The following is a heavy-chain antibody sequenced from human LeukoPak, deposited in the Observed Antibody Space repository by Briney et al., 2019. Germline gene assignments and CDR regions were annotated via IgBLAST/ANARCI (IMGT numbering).Heavy chain of an antibody. Sequence: GGSLRLSCVASGLILRNYDTTWVRQAPGKGLEYVSSIGSGGYRFYCGSVKGRFSIFRDNSKNTVYPQMNSLRGEDTAIYFCAKKLPDASSYFDFWGQGILVTVSS. CDR2: IGSGGYR. J-gene: IGHJ4*02. CDR3: AKKLPDASSYFDF. D-gene: IGHD6-6*01. CDR1: GLILRNYD. V-gene: IGHV3-23*01.